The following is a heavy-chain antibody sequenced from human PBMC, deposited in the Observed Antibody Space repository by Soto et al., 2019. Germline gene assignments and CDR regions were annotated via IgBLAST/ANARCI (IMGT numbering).Heavy chain of an antibody. CDR2: IYYSGST. Sequence: PLETLPLTCTVSGGSSISSNYCWGWIRKPPGKGLEWIGSIYYSGSTYYNPSLKSRVTISVDTSKNQFSLKLSSVTAADTAVYYCATQEVGGSYVYTFDPWGQGTLVTVSS. CDR3: ATQEVGGSYVYTFDP. V-gene: IGHV4-39*01. J-gene: IGHJ5*02. D-gene: IGHD1-26*01. CDR1: GGSSISSNYC.